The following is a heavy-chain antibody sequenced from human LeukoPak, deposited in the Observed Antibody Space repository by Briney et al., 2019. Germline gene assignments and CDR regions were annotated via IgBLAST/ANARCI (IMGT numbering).Heavy chain of an antibody. CDR2: IYYSGST. V-gene: IGHV4-59*01. J-gene: IGHJ6*02. D-gene: IGHD5-12*01. Sequence: PSETLSLTCTVSGGXISTYYCSWIRQPPGKGREWIGYIYYSGSTNYNPSLKSRVTISVDTSRNKFSLKLSSVTAADTAVYYCASDLLEYSGSTLDYGLDVWGQGTTVTVSS. CDR1: GGXISTYY. CDR3: ASDLLEYSGSTLDYGLDV.